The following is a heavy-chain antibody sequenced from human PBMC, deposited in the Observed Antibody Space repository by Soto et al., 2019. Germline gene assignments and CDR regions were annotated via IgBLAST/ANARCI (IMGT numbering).Heavy chain of an antibody. CDR1: GFTFSNAW. Sequence: PGGSLRLSCAASGFTFSNAWMSWVRQAPGKGLEWVGRIKSKTQGGTTDYAAPVKGRFTISRDDSKNTVYLQMNSLIIEDTAVYYCTTDDPINKNWGQGTLVTVSS. V-gene: IGHV3-15*01. CDR3: TTDDPINKN. CDR2: IKSKTQGGTT. J-gene: IGHJ4*02.